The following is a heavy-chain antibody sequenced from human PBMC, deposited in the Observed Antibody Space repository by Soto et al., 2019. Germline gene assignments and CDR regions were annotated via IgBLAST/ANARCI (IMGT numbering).Heavy chain of an antibody. J-gene: IGHJ4*02. Sequence: SETMSLTCTVSGGSISSGDYYWSWIRQPPGKGLEWIGYIYYSGSTYYNPSLKSRVTISVDTSKNQFSLKLSSVTAADTAVYYCARERDDYGDFDRMYYFDYWGQGTLVTVSS. CDR1: GGSISSGDYY. D-gene: IGHD4-17*01. CDR2: IYYSGST. V-gene: IGHV4-30-4*01. CDR3: ARERDDYGDFDRMYYFDY.